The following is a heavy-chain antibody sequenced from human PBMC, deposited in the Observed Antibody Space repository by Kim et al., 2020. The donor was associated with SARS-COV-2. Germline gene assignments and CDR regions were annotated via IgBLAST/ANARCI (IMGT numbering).Heavy chain of an antibody. Sequence: SETLSLTCTVSGGSISSSSYYWGWVRQPPGKGLEWIGSIYYSGSTYYNPSLKSRVTISVDTSKNQFSLKLSSVTAADTAVYYCARINRWLVPKGAYDYWG. CDR1: GGSISSSSYY. V-gene: IGHV4-39*01. CDR2: IYYSGST. CDR3: ARINRWLVPKGAYDY. D-gene: IGHD6-19*01. J-gene: IGHJ4*01.